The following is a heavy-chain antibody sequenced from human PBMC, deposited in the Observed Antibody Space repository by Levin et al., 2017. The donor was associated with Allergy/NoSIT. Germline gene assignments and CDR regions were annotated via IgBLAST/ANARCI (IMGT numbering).Heavy chain of an antibody. CDR2: ISVSGGKT. Sequence: GESLKISCAASGFTFSSYAMTWVRQAPGRGPEWVSGISVSGGKTFYAESVKGRFTVSRDNTKNTLYLQMNSLRAEDTAVYYCAKHGGYWGQGTLVTVSS. V-gene: IGHV3-23*01. CDR1: GFTFSSYA. D-gene: IGHD3-16*01. CDR3: AKHGGY. J-gene: IGHJ4*02.